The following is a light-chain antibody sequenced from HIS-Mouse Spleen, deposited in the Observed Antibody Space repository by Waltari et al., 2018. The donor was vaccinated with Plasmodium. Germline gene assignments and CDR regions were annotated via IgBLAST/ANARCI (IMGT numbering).Light chain of an antibody. Sequence: SYELTQPPSVSVSPGQTASITCSGDKLGDKYACWYQQKPGQSQVLVIYQDSKRPSGIPEGFSGSNSGNTATLTISGTQAMDEADYYCQAWDSSTVVFGGGTKLTVL. CDR3: QAWDSSTVV. J-gene: IGLJ2*01. V-gene: IGLV3-1*01. CDR2: QDS. CDR1: KLGDKY.